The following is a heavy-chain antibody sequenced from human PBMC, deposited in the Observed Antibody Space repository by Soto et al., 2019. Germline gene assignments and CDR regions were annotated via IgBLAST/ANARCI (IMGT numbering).Heavy chain of an antibody. Sequence: LSETLSLTCTVSGYSITGGTYYWSWIRQHPGKGLEWIGFISYSGSISYNPSLRSRVTISRDTSKNHFSLDLRSVTAADTAVYYCARGVLVWSQGSLVTVSS. CDR1: GYSITGGTYY. CDR3: ARGVLV. D-gene: IGHD2-8*02. J-gene: IGHJ4*02. CDR2: ISYSGSI. V-gene: IGHV4-31*03.